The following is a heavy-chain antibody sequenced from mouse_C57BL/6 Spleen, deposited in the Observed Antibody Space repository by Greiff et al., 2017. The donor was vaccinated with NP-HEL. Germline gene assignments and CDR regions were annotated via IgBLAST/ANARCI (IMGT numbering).Heavy chain of an antibody. Sequence: QVQLQQSGAELVKPGASVKVSCKASGYTFTSYWMHWVKQRPGQGLEWIGRIHPSDSDTNYNQKFKGKATLTVDKSSSTAYMQLSSLTSEDSAVYYCAISYDYDEEAWFAYWGQGTLVTVSA. CDR1: GYTFTSYW. CDR2: IHPSDSDT. V-gene: IGHV1-74*01. J-gene: IGHJ3*01. CDR3: AISYDYDEEAWFAY. D-gene: IGHD2-4*01.